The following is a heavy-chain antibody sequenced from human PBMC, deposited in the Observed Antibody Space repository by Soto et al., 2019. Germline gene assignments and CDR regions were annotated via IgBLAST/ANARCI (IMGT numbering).Heavy chain of an antibody. V-gene: IGHV1-69*13. D-gene: IGHD3-10*01. J-gene: IGHJ6*02. CDR1: GGTFSSYA. CDR3: ARDRKGNYGSGSYPPPYYYYGMDV. CDR2: IIPIFGTA. Sequence: SVKVSCKASGGTFSSYAISWVRQAPGQGLEWMGGIIPIFGTANYAQKFQGRVTITADESTSTAYMELSSLRSEDTAVDYCARDRKGNYGSGSYPPPYYYYGMDVWGQGTTVTVSS.